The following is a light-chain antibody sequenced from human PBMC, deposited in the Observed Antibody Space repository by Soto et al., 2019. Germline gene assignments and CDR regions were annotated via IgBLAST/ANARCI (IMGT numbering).Light chain of an antibody. CDR3: SSYTSSSTLV. CDR2: DVS. J-gene: IGLJ1*01. V-gene: IGLV2-14*01. Sequence: QSVLTQPASVSGSPGQSITISCTGTSSDVDGHNSVAWYQHNPGKAPKLMIYDVSNRPSGVSSRFSGSKSGNTASLSISGLQAEDEADYYCSSYTSSSTLVFGTGTKLTVL. CDR1: SSDVDGHNS.